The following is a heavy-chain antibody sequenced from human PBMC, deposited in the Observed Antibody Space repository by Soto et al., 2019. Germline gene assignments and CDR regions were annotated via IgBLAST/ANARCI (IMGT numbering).Heavy chain of an antibody. CDR2: ISGSGGST. Sequence: GGSLRLSCAASGFTFSSYAMSWVRQAPGKGLEWVSAISGSGGSTYYADSVKGRFTISRDNSKNTLYLQMNSLRAEDTAVYYCANTYSYYDFWSGFYFAYWGQGTLVTVSS. CDR1: GFTFSSYA. CDR3: ANTYSYYDFWSGFYFAY. J-gene: IGHJ4*02. D-gene: IGHD3-3*01. V-gene: IGHV3-23*01.